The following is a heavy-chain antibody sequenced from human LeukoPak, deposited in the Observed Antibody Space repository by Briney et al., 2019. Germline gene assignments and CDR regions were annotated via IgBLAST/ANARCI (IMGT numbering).Heavy chain of an antibody. CDR3: EQYYYDSSGYYSDY. CDR2: ISAYNGNT. J-gene: IGHJ4*02. D-gene: IGHD3-22*01. CDR1: GYTFTSYG. Sequence: ASVKVSCKASGYTFTSYGISWVRQAPGQGLEWMGWISAYNGNTNYAQKLQGRVTMTTDTSTSTAYMELRSLRSEDTAVYYCEQYYYDSSGYYSDYWGQGTLVTVSS. V-gene: IGHV1-18*01.